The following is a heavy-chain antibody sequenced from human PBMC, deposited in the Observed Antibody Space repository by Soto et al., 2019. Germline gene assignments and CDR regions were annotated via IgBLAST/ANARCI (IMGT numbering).Heavy chain of an antibody. CDR1: GFTFSSYS. Sequence: EVQLVESGGGLIQPGGSLRLSCAASGFTFSSYSMNWVRQAPGKGLEWVSYIGSSSGAIFYADSVKGRFTISRDNAKNSLYLQMNSLRDEDTGVYYCAREGYVGFTWFAPWGQGTLVTVSS. CDR2: IGSSSGAI. CDR3: AREGYVGFTWFAP. D-gene: IGHD2-15*01. V-gene: IGHV3-48*02. J-gene: IGHJ5*02.